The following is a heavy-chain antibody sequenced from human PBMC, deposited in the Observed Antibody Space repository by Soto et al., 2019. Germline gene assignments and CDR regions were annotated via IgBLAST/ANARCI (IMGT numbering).Heavy chain of an antibody. J-gene: IGHJ6*02. CDR2: ISPNSGNI. CDR3: VKDRDSDSWPSRDV. V-gene: IGHV1-18*01. CDR1: GYTFTRTG. D-gene: IGHD1-26*01. Sequence: QVHLVQSGAEVKKPGASVNVSCKTSGYTFTRTGISWVRQAPGQGLEWMGWISPNSGNIKYAQKLQGRVIMTTDTSTSTADMELRSLSLDVSAGYYCVKDRDSDSWPSRDVWGPGTTVTVSS.